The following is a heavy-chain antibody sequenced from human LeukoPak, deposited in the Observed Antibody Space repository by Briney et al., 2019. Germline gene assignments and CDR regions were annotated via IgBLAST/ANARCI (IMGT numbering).Heavy chain of an antibody. CDR1: GFTFSSYA. J-gene: IGHJ4*02. Sequence: GGSLRLSCAASGFTFSSYAMHWVRQAPGKGLEWVAVISYDGSNKYYADSVKGRFTISRDNSKNTLYLQMNSLRAEDTAVYYCARGGYSSSWVTPWDYWGQGTLVTVSS. CDR3: ARGGYSSSWVTPWDY. D-gene: IGHD6-13*01. CDR2: ISYDGSNK. V-gene: IGHV3-30-3*01.